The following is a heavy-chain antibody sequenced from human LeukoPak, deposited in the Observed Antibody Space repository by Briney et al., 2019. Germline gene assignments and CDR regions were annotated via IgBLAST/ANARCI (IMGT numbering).Heavy chain of an antibody. V-gene: IGHV3-74*01. CDR2: INSDGSIV. Sequence: PGGSLRLSCAASGFTFSSTWMNWVRHAPGKGPVWVSRINSDGSIVTYADSVKGRFTISRDNAKNTLYLQMNNLSAEDTAMYYRVNMLVAAWGQGTLVTVSS. D-gene: IGHD5-12*01. CDR1: GFTFSSTW. CDR3: VNMLVAA. J-gene: IGHJ5*02.